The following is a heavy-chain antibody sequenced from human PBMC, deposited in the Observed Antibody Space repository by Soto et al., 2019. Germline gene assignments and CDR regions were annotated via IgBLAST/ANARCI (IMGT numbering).Heavy chain of an antibody. CDR1: GLTVSNNY. D-gene: IGHD3-10*01. CDR3: TRLILRSHFDR. J-gene: IGHJ4*02. CDR2: IYPEGNI. V-gene: IGHV3-66*04. Sequence: GGSLRLSCAASGLTVSNNYMSWLRQAPGKGLEWVSIIYPEGNIYYGDSVKGRFTISRDNSRNTLYLQMNSLRVEDTAVYYCTRLILRSHFDRWGQGTLVTVSS.